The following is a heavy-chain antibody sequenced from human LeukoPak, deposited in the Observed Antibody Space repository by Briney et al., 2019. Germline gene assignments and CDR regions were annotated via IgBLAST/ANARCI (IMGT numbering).Heavy chain of an antibody. CDR1: GFTFSSYA. V-gene: IGHV3-30*16. Sequence: AGGSLRLSCAVSGFTFSSYAMHWVRQAPGKGLEWVAVTSYDGSKKYYAYSLEDRFTTSRDNSKSTLYLEMNSLRPEDTAVYYCARDPAIFCSGGTCYDIDYWGQGTLVTVSS. J-gene: IGHJ4*02. D-gene: IGHD2-15*01. CDR2: TSYDGSKK. CDR3: ARDPAIFCSGGTCYDIDY.